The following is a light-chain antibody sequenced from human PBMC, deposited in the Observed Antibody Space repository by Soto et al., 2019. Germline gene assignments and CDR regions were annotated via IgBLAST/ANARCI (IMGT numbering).Light chain of an antibody. Sequence: DIVLTQSPGTLSVSPGERATLSCRASQSVSDGYLAWYQQKPGQAPRLLIYEASTRASGIPDRFSGSGSGTDFTLTIRRLEPEEFAVFYCQHYGGLPRTFGQGTKVEAK. V-gene: IGKV3-20*01. CDR1: QSVSDGY. CDR3: QHYGGLPRT. CDR2: EAS. J-gene: IGKJ1*01.